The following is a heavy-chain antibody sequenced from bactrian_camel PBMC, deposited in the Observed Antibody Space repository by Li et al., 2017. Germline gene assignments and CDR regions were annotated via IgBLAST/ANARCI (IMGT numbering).Heavy chain of an antibody. CDR2: LYHGNGRT. V-gene: IGHV3S54*01. D-gene: IGHD1*01. CDR1: GYTGSIYC. CDR3: AAKPWVCALDPEDIVNYDY. J-gene: IGHJ4*01. Sequence: VQLVESGGGSVQAGGSLRLSCTGTGYTGSIYCLAWFRQAPGKQREAVATLYHGNGRTYYNDPVKGRFTVSRDNAKTTLYLQMDTLKPEDTAMYYCAAKPWVCALDPEDIVNYDYKGQGTQVTVS.